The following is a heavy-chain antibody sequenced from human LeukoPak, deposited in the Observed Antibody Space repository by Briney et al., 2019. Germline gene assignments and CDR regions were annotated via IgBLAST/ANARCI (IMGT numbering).Heavy chain of an antibody. J-gene: IGHJ5*02. D-gene: IGHD6-25*01. CDR3: ARVAGYLPTRWFDP. Sequence: SDTLSLTCAIYGGSFSGFYWSWIRHVPGKGLEWIGEINYTGSTSYNPSLKSRVTISVDTSQNQFFLLLTSVTAADTAVYYCARVAGYLPTRWFDPWGQGTHVTVSS. V-gene: IGHV4-34*01. CDR2: INYTGST. CDR1: GGSFSGFY.